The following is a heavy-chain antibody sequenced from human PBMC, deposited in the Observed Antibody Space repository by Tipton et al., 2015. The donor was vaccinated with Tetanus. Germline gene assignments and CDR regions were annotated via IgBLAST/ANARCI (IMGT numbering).Heavy chain of an antibody. V-gene: IGHV4-61*01. D-gene: IGHD3-3*01. Sequence: TLSLTCTVSGASIGSISYYWSWIRQPPGKGLEWIGYTYYSGSTGYNPSLKSRVTISIDSSKNQFSLKLTSVTAADTAVYYCARGLPRESFYLDYWGQGKQVTVSS. CDR1: GASIGSISYY. J-gene: IGHJ4*02. CDR2: TYYSGST. CDR3: ARGLPRESFYLDY.